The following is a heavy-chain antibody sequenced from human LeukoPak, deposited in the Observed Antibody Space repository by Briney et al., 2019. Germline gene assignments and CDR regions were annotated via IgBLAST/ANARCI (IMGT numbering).Heavy chain of an antibody. J-gene: IGHJ5*02. Sequence: ASVKVSCKASGGTFSSYAISWVRQAPGQGLEWMGWINPNSGGTNYAQKFQGRVTMTRDTSISTAYMELSRLRSDDTAVYYCARNDARWFDPWGQGTLVTVSS. CDR1: GGTFSSYA. V-gene: IGHV1-2*02. CDR2: INPNSGGT. CDR3: ARNDARWFDP.